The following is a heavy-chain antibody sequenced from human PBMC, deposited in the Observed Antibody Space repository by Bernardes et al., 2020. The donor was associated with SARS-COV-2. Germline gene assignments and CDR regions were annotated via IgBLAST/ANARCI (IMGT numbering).Heavy chain of an antibody. CDR1: GFTFSGYW. Sequence: GRSLRLSCAASGFTFSGYWMHWVRQPPGKGLVWVSHIHNDGSTTNYADSVKGRFTISRDNAKNTVYLQMNSLRAEDTAVYYCARDVSGRSDYWGQGTLVTVSS. CDR3: ARDVSGRSDY. J-gene: IGHJ4*02. D-gene: IGHD1-26*01. V-gene: IGHV3-74*01. CDR2: IHNDGSTT.